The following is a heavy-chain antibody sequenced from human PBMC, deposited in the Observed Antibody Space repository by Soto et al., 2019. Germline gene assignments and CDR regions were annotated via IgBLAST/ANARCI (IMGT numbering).Heavy chain of an antibody. CDR2: IYHSGST. J-gene: IGHJ4*02. V-gene: IGHV4-30-2*01. D-gene: IGHD6-19*01. CDR1: GGSISSGGYS. CDR3: ARAGGLGAVAVDY. Sequence: QLQLQESGSGLVKPSQTLSLTCAVSGGSISSGGYSWSWIRQPPGKGLEWIGYIYHSGSTYYNPALPRRVTISLARSKNQFSLQLSSVTAADTALYYCARAGGLGAVAVDYWGQGTLVTVS.